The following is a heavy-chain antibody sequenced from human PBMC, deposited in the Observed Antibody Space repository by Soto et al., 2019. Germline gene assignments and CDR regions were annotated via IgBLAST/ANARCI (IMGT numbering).Heavy chain of an antibody. D-gene: IGHD4-17*01. CDR1: GYTFTIYY. V-gene: IGHV1-46*01. CDR2: VNPSGGST. J-gene: IGHJ4*02. Sequence: ASVKVSCKASGYTFTIYYMHWVLQAPGQGLEWMGIVNPSGGSTSYAQKFQGRVTMTRDTSTSTVYMELSSLRSEDTAVYYCARDHGTTVTSPYYFDYWGQGTLVTVSS. CDR3: ARDHGTTVTSPYYFDY.